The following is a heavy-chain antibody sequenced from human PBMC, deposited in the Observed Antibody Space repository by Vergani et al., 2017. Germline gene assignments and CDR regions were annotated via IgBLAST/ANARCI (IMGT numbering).Heavy chain of an antibody. CDR3: AREYYYDSRGAGAVDI. CDR1: GGTISRSNL. CDR2: IYHSEST. D-gene: IGHD3-22*01. Sequence: QVQLQESGPGLVKPPGTLSLTCAVSGGTISRSNLWSGVRQPPGKGLEWIGEIYHSESTNYNPSLKSRVTISVDKSMNQFFLKLSSVTAGDTAVYYGAREYYYDSRGAGAVDIWGQGTMVTVSS. J-gene: IGHJ3*02. V-gene: IGHV4-4*03.